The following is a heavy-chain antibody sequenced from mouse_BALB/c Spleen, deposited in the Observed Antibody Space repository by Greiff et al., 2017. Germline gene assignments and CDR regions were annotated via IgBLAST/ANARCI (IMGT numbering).Heavy chain of an antibody. D-gene: IGHD2-3*01. CDR3: AREGDGDAMDY. CDR1: GFTFSSYA. Sequence: EVQLVESGGGLVKPGGSLKLSCAASGFTFSSYAMSWVRQTPEKRLEWVASISSGGSTYYPDSVKGRFTISRDNARNILYLQMSSLRSEDTAMYYCAREGDGDAMDYWGQGTSVTVSS. CDR2: ISSGGST. V-gene: IGHV5-6-5*01. J-gene: IGHJ4*01.